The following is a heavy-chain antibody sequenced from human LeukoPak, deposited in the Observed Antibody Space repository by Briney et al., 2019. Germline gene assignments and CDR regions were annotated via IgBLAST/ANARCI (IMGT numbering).Heavy chain of an antibody. J-gene: IGHJ4*02. V-gene: IGHV4-59*01. Sequence: PPETLSLTCTVSGDSISSYYWSWIRQPPGKGLEWIGYIYYSGSTNYNPSLKSRVTISVDTSKNQFSLKLSSVTAADTAVYYCARDHGSGWYSLDYWGQGTLVTVSS. CDR1: GDSISSYY. CDR3: ARDHGSGWYSLDY. D-gene: IGHD6-19*01. CDR2: IYYSGST.